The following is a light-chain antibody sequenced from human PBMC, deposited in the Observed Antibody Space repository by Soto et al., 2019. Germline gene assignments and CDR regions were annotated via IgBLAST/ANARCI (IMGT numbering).Light chain of an antibody. CDR1: SSDVGGYNF. CDR3: ASYAGSNSYV. Sequence: QSALTQPPSASGSLGQSVTISCTGTSSDVGGYNFVSWYQHHPGKAPKLLIYEVSQRPSGVPDRFSGSKSGDTASLTVSGLHAEDEADYYCASYAGSNSYVFGTGTKLTVL. CDR2: EVS. V-gene: IGLV2-8*01. J-gene: IGLJ1*01.